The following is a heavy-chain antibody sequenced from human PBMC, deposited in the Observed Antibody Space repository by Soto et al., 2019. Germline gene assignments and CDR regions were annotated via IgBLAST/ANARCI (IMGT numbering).Heavy chain of an antibody. J-gene: IGHJ4*02. D-gene: IGHD3-9*01. CDR3: ATGPSAWLFLDY. V-gene: IGHV4-39*07. CDR1: GGSISSSSYY. Sequence: QLQLQESGPGLVKPSETLSLTCTVSGGSISSSSYYWGWIRQPPGKGLEWIGSIYYSGSTYYNPSLKSRVTISVDTSKNQFSLKLSSVTAADTAVYYCATGPSAWLFLDYWGQGTLVTVSS. CDR2: IYYSGST.